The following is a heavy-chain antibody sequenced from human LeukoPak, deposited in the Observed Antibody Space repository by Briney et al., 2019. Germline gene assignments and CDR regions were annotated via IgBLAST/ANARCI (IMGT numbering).Heavy chain of an antibody. Sequence: GGSLRLSCAASGFTFSSYSMNWVRQAPGKGLEWVSYISSSSSTIYYADSVKGRFTISRDNAKNSLYLQMNSLRAEDTAVYYCARGPPTIFGVVIVNYYYYMDVWGKGTTVTVSS. J-gene: IGHJ6*03. V-gene: IGHV3-48*04. CDR1: GFTFSSYS. D-gene: IGHD3-3*01. CDR2: ISSSSSTI. CDR3: ARGPPTIFGVVIVNYYYYMDV.